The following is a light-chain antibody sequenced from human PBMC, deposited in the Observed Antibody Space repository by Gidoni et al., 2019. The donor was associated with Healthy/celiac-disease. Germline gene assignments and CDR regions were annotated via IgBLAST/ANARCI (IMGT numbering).Light chain of an antibody. V-gene: IGKV1-5*03. Sequence: DSQMTQSPSTLSASVGDSVTITCRASQSISSWLAWYQQKPGKAPKLLIYKASSLESGVPSRFSGSGSGTEFTLTISSLQPDDFATYYCQQYNSFTFGGGTKVEIK. J-gene: IGKJ4*01. CDR2: KAS. CDR1: QSISSW. CDR3: QQYNSFT.